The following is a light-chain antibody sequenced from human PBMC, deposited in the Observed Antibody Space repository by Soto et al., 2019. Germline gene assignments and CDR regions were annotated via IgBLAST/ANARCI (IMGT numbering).Light chain of an antibody. Sequence: EIVLTHSPATLSLSPGERATLSCRASQSVRSYLAWYQQKPGQAPRLLVYAASNRATGIPARVSGGGSGTEFTLTISNLEPEDFEVYYCQQGSIWPITFGQGTRLEIK. CDR3: QQGSIWPIT. V-gene: IGKV3-11*01. CDR1: QSVRSY. J-gene: IGKJ5*01. CDR2: AAS.